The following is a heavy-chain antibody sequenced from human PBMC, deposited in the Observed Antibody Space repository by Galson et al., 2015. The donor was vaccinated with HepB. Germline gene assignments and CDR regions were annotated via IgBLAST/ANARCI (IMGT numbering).Heavy chain of an antibody. Sequence: SLRLSCAASGFTFRTYWMHWVRQAPGKGLEWVSRIYSGGNSTSYADSVKGRFTISRDNAKNTLYLQMSSLRAEDAAVYYCAREHRSRGWLVCGGYFADWGQRALVTVSS. V-gene: IGHV3-74*01. CDR3: AREHRSRGWLVCGGYFAD. CDR2: IYSGGNST. D-gene: IGHD6-19*01. J-gene: IGHJ4*02. CDR1: GFTFRTYW.